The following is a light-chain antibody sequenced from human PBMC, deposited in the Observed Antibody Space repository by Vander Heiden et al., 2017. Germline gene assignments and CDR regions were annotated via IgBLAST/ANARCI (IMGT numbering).Light chain of an antibody. CDR2: GNS. V-gene: IGLV1-40*01. CDR1: SSNIGAGYD. Sequence: SVLPQPPSVSGAPGQRFTLSCTGSSSNIGAGYDVHWYQQLPGTAPKILIYGNSNRPSGVPDRFSGSKSGTSASLAITGLQAEDEADYYCQSYDSSLSGSVFGGGTKLTVL. CDR3: QSYDSSLSGSV. J-gene: IGLJ3*02.